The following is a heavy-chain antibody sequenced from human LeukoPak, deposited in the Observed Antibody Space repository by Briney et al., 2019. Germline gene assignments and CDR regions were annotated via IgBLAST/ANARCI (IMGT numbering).Heavy chain of an antibody. CDR3: AKDPAAARGGSFDY. D-gene: IGHD6-13*01. J-gene: IGHJ4*02. CDR2: IRYDGSNK. CDR1: GFTFSSYG. V-gene: IGHV3-30*02. Sequence: GGSLRLSCAASGFTFSSYGMHWVRQAPGKGLEWVAFIRYDGSNKYYADSVKGRFTISRDNSKNTLYLQMNSLRAEDTAVYYCAKDPAAARGGSFDYWGQGTLVTVSS.